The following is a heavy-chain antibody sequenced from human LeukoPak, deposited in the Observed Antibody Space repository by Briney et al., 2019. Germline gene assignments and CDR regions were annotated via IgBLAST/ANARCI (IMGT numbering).Heavy chain of an antibody. V-gene: IGHV4-61*01. CDR3: ARSGGYVLYFDY. Sequence: SETLSLTCTVSGYSISSGYYWSWIRQPPGKGLEWIGYIYYSGNTNYNPSLKSRVTISVDASKNQFSLKLSSVTAADTAVYYCARSGGYVLYFDYWGQGALVTVSS. J-gene: IGHJ4*02. CDR1: GYSISSGYY. D-gene: IGHD5-12*01. CDR2: IYYSGNT.